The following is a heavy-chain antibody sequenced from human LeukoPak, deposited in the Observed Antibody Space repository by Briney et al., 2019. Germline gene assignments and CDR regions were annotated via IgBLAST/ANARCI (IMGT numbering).Heavy chain of an antibody. Sequence: SVKVSCKACGGTFSSYAISWVRQAPGQGLEWMGGIIPIFGTANYAQKFQGRVTITTDESTSTAYMELSSLRSDDTAVYYCARDFSEYGAHQGVSMDYWGQGTLVTVSS. CDR1: GGTFSSYA. CDR2: IIPIFGTA. V-gene: IGHV1-69*05. CDR3: ARDFSEYGAHQGVSMDY. J-gene: IGHJ4*02. D-gene: IGHD4/OR15-4a*01.